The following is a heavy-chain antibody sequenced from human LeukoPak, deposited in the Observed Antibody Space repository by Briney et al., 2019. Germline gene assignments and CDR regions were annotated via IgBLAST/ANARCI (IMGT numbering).Heavy chain of an antibody. J-gene: IGHJ4*02. CDR2: IRYDGRNK. D-gene: IGHD3-16*02. Sequence: GGSLRLSCAASGFIFSNYGMHWVRQAPDKGLEWVAFIRYDGRNKYYADSVKGRFTISRDNSKKTLYLQMDSLRAEDTAVYYCARVSSESLGLSTPPLDYWGQGTLVTVSS. V-gene: IGHV3-30*02. CDR3: ARVSSESLGLSTPPLDY. CDR1: GFIFSNYG.